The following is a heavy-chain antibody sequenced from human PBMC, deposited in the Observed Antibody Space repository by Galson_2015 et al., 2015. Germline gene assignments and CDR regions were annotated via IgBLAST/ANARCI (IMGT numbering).Heavy chain of an antibody. J-gene: IGHJ4*02. Sequence: SLRLSCAASGFTFSDYYMSWIRQAPGKGLEWVAVIWYDGSNKYYADSVKGRFTISRDNSKNTLYLQMNSLRAEDTAVYYCARDFSIGQLWYSVDYWGQGTLVTVSS. CDR2: IWYDGSNK. CDR1: GFTFSDYY. D-gene: IGHD5-18*01. V-gene: IGHV3-33*08. CDR3: ARDFSIGQLWYSVDY.